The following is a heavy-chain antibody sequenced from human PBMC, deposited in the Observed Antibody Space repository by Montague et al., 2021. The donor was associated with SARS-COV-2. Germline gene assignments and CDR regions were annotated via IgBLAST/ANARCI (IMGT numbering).Heavy chain of an antibody. Sequence: SETLSLTCTVSGGSISSSSCYWGWHRQTPGQGLVWIVSLYYTGSTYSNPSLKIRVTISVATSKTQFSLKLSTVTAADTYVYYCARHGYYETYDAFDIWGQGTMVTVSS. CDR1: GGSISSSSCY. CDR2: LYYTGST. V-gene: IGHV4-39*01. CDR3: ARHGYYETYDAFDI. J-gene: IGHJ3*02. D-gene: IGHD3-22*01.